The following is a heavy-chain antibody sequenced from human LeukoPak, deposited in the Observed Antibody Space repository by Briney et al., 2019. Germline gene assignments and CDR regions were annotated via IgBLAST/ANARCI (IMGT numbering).Heavy chain of an antibody. CDR2: ISSSSSYI. V-gene: IGHV3-21*01. CDR1: GFTFSSYS. D-gene: IGHD4-11*01. Sequence: GGSLRLSCAASGFTFSSYSMNWVRQAPGKGLEWVSSISSSSSYIYYADSVKGRFTISRDNSKNTLYLQMNSLRAEDTAVYYCARSNYGFYAFDIWGQGTMVTVSS. J-gene: IGHJ3*02. CDR3: ARSNYGFYAFDI.